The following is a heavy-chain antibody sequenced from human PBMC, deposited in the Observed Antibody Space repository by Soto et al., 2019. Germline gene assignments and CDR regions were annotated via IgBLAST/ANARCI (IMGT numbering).Heavy chain of an antibody. D-gene: IGHD1-1*01. J-gene: IGHJ5*02. V-gene: IGHV3-74*01. CDR2: MSGDGKTI. Sequence: GGSLRLSCAASGFTFSNYFMHWVRQVPGEGLVWVSRMSGDGKTISYADSVKGRFTISRDNAKNTLYLQMNSLRVEDTAVYYCPRTYVPGIAGFDPWGQGTLVTVSS. CDR3: PRTYVPGIAGFDP. CDR1: GFTFSNYF.